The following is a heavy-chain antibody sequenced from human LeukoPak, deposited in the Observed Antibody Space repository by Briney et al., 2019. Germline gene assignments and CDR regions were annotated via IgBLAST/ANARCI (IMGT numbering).Heavy chain of an antibody. CDR2: TYYRSKWFN. CDR1: GDSVSSNSAA. J-gene: IGHJ2*01. CDR3: ARSRNKYFDL. V-gene: IGHV6-1*01. Sequence: SQTLSLTCAISGDSVSSNSAAWNWIRLSPSRGLEWLGRTYYRSKWFNDYAVSVNSPITINADTSKNQFSLQLNSVTPEDTAVYYSARSRNKYFDLWGRGTLVTVSS.